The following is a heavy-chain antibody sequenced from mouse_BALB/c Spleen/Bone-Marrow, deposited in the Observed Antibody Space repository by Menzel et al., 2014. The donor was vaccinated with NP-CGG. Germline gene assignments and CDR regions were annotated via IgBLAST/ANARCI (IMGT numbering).Heavy chain of an antibody. CDR3: ARLNYYGNLFV. D-gene: IGHD1-1*01. CDR1: GFDFSRYW. J-gene: IGHJ1*01. Sequence: EVHLVESGGGLVQPGGSLKLSCAASGFDFSRYWMSWVRQVPGKGLEWIGEINPDSNTINYTPSLKDKFIISRDNAKNALYLQMSKVGSEDTALYYCARLNYYGNLFVWGAGTTVTVSS. CDR2: INPDSNTI. V-gene: IGHV4-1*02.